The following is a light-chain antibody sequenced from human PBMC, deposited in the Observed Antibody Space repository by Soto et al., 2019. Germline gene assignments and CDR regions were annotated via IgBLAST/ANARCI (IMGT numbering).Light chain of an antibody. Sequence: QSALTQPASVSGSPGQSLTISCTGTSSDVGAYNYVSWYQQHPGKAPKLIIYDVNNRPSGVSNRLSGAKSGNTASLTISGLQAEDEADYYCTSYTTSSLHVFGTGTKVTFL. J-gene: IGLJ1*01. CDR3: TSYTTSSLHV. CDR1: SSDVGAYNY. V-gene: IGLV2-14*01. CDR2: DVN.